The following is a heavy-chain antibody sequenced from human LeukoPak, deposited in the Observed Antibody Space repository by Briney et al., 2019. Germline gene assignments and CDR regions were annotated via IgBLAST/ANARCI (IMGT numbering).Heavy chain of an antibody. CDR2: SGGGVSA. V-gene: IGHV3-23*01. J-gene: IGHJ4*02. D-gene: IGHD3-10*01. Sequence: GGSLRLSCVVSGFMFSDYAMTWVRQAPGPGLELVSSSGGGVSAYYADSVRGRFSISRDNSKNTLYLQMNSLTAEDTAVYFCAKSLTVTPGVDKPHDYWGPGTLVTVSS. CDR1: GFMFSDYA. CDR3: AKSLTVTPGVDKPHDY.